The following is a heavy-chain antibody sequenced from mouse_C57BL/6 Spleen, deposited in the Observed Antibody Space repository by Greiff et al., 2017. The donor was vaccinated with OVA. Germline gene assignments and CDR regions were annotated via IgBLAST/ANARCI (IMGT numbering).Heavy chain of an antibody. CDR1: GYAFSSSW. CDR2: IYPGDGDT. V-gene: IGHV1-82*01. J-gene: IGHJ4*01. CDR3: ARPRDPYYYAMDY. Sequence: QVQLQQSGPELVKPGASVKISCKASGYAFSSSWMNWVKQRPGKGLEWIGRIYPGDGDTNYNGKFKGKATLTADKSSSTAYMQLSSLTSEDSAVYFCARPRDPYYYAMDYWGQGTSVTVSS.